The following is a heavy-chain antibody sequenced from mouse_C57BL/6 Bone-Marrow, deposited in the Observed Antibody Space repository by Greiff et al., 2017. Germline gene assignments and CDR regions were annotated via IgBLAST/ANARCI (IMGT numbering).Heavy chain of an antibody. Sequence: QVQLKQSGAELVRPGTSVKVSCKASGYAFTNYLIEWVKQRPGQGLEWIGVINPGSGGTNYNEKFKSKATLTVDKSSSTAYMQLSSLTSEDSAVYYCARGVLGGYWGQGTTLTVSS. V-gene: IGHV1-54*01. CDR1: GYAFTNYL. CDR3: ARGVLGGY. J-gene: IGHJ2*01. D-gene: IGHD4-1*01. CDR2: INPGSGGT.